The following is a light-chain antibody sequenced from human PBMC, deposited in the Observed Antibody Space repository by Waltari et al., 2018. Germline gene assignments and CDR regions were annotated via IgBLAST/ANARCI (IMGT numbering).Light chain of an antibody. CDR2: WAS. V-gene: IGKV4-1*01. CDR3: QQYCTTPLT. Sequence: DIVMTQSTDSLAVSLGERATINCKSSQSVLFSLNNKNYLAWYQQKPGQPPKLLIYWASTRESGVPDRFSGSESGTDFNLTISSLQAEDVAVYYCQQYCTTPLTFGGGTKVEIK. CDR1: QSVLFSLNNKNY. J-gene: IGKJ4*01.